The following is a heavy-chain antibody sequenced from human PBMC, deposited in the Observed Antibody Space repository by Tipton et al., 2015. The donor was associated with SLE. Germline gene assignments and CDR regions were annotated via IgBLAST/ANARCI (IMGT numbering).Heavy chain of an antibody. Sequence: GSLRLSCIASGFSFRSYAMSWVRRAPGKGLEWVSAISGGGGSTYYADSVKGRFTISSGNSENTLYLQMSSLRAEDTALYYCAKGGSGNHGYYYGMDVWGQGTTVTVSS. V-gene: IGHV3-23*01. CDR1: GFSFRSYA. CDR2: ISGGGGST. J-gene: IGHJ6*02. CDR3: AKGGSGNHGYYYGMDV. D-gene: IGHD4-23*01.